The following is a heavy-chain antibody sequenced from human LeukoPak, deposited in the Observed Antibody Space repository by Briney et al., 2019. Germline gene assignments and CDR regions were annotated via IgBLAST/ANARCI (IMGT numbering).Heavy chain of an antibody. D-gene: IGHD1-26*01. J-gene: IGHJ4*02. CDR1: GFTFSSCA. V-gene: IGHV3-23*01. CDR2: IIDSGNSI. CDR3: AKDVGKWESLHFFDY. Sequence: PTGGSLRLSCAASGFTFSSCAMSWVRKAPGKGLEWVSTIIDSGNSIYYADSAEGRFTISRDNSKNTLYLQMNSLRAGDTAVYYCAKDVGKWESLHFFDYWGQGTLVTVSS.